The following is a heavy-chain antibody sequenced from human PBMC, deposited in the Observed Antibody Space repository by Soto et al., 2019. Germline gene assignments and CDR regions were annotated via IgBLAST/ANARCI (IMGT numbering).Heavy chain of an antibody. J-gene: IGHJ5*02. CDR2: IYYNVNT. V-gene: IGHV4-59*12. Sequence: PSETLSLTCSVSGGSISSYYWSWIRQPPGKGLEWIGYIYYNVNTNYNPSLKSRVTISVDTSKNQFSLKLSSVTAEDTAVYYCARDRAIVGATISYHWGQGTLVTVSS. CDR1: GGSISSYY. D-gene: IGHD1-26*01. CDR3: ARDRAIVGATISYH.